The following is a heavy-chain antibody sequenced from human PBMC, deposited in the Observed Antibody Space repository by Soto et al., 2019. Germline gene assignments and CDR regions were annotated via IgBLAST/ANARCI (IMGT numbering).Heavy chain of an antibody. D-gene: IGHD6-13*01. CDR1: GGSISSSSYY. CDR3: ARAYSSSWYVGSWFDP. Sequence: LSLTCNVSGGSISSSSYYCCWIRQPPGKGLEWIGSIYYSGSTYYNPSLKSRVTISVDTSKNQFSLKLSSVTAADTAVYYCARAYSSSWYVGSWFDPWGQGTLVTVSS. V-gene: IGHV4-39*01. CDR2: IYYSGST. J-gene: IGHJ5*02.